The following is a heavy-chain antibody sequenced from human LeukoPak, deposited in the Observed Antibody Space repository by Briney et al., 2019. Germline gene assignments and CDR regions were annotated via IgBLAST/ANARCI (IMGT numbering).Heavy chain of an antibody. D-gene: IGHD2-2*01. CDR3: ARDVYGDRSEDLDIVVVPAARLGWFDP. Sequence: GGSLRLSCAASGFTFSSYAMHWVRQAPGKGLEWVAVISYDGSNKYYADSVKGRFTISRDNSKNTLYLQMNSLRSEDTAVYYCARDVYGDRSEDLDIVVVPAARLGWFDPWGQGTLVTVSS. V-gene: IGHV3-30-3*01. J-gene: IGHJ5*02. CDR2: ISYDGSNK. CDR1: GFTFSSYA.